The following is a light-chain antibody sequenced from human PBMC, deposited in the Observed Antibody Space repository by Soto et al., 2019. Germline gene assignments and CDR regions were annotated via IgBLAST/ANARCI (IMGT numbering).Light chain of an antibody. J-gene: IGKJ4*01. CDR3: LQDHNYPLT. CDR2: AAS. Sequence: AIQMTQSPSSLSASVGDRVTITCRASQGIRNDLGWFQQKPGKAPKLLIYAASSLQSGVSSRFSSSGSGTDFTLTISSLQPEDFATYYCLQDHNYPLTFGGGTKVEIK. CDR1: QGIRND. V-gene: IGKV1-6*01.